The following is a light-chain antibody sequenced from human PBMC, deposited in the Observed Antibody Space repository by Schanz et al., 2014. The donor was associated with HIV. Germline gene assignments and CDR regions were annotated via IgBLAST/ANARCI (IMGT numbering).Light chain of an antibody. CDR3: ISYTRDTVL. Sequence: QSALTQPASVSGSPGQSITISCTGPNSDIDFDYYVSWFQQHPGKAPQLMICDDSRRPSGVSNRFSGSKSDNTASLTISGRQPEDEADYYCISYTRDTVLFGGGTKLTVL. V-gene: IGLV2-14*03. CDR2: DDS. J-gene: IGLJ2*01. CDR1: NSDIDFDYY.